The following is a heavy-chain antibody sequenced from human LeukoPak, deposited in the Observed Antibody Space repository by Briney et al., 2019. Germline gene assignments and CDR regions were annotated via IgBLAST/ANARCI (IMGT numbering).Heavy chain of an antibody. V-gene: IGHV4-4*02. CDR1: GDSISNDNW. Sequence: SETLSLTCAVSGDSISNDNWWSWVRPPPGKRLEWIGEIHHSGNTNYNPSLKSQVSISIDTSKNQFSLRLTSVTAADTAVYYCARQTGSGLFILPGGQGTLVTVSS. J-gene: IGHJ4*02. CDR2: IHHSGNT. D-gene: IGHD3/OR15-3a*01. CDR3: ARQTGSGLFILP.